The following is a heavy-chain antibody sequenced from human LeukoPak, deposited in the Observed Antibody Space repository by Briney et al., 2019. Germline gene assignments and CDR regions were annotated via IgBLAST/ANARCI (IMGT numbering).Heavy chain of an antibody. J-gene: IGHJ6*04. CDR3: ARDSLNYGSGSYDDYYYYGMDV. V-gene: IGHV3-48*03. CDR2: ISSSGSTI. D-gene: IGHD3-10*01. CDR1: GFTFSSYA. Sequence: GGSLRLSCAASGFTFSSYAMSWVRQAPGKGLEWVSYISSSGSTIYYADSVKGRFTISRDNAKNSLYLQMNSLRAEDTAVYYCARDSLNYGSGSYDDYYYYGMDVWGKGTTVTVSS.